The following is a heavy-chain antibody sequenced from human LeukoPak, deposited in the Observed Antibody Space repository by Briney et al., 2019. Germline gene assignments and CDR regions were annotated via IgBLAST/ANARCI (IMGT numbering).Heavy chain of an antibody. V-gene: IGHV4-39*07. CDR1: GGSISSSSYY. D-gene: IGHD3-10*01. J-gene: IGHJ4*02. CDR2: IYYSGST. CDR3: ARAVGVPSPFFDY. Sequence: PSETLSLTCTVSGGSISSSSYYWGWLRQPPGKGLEWIGSIYYSGSTYYNPSLKSRATISVDTSKNQFSLKLSSVTAADTAVYYCARAVGVPSPFFDYWGQGTLVTVSS.